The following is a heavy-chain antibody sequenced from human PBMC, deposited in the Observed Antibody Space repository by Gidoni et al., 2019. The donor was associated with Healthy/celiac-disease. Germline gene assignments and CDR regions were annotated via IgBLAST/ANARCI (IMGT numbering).Heavy chain of an antibody. CDR3: ARLGDGMITFGGVIVTSYHYFDY. Sequence: QLQLQESGPGLVKPSETLSLTCTVSGGSISSSSYYWGWIRQPPGKGLEWIGSIYYSGSTYYNPSLKSRVTISVDTSKNQFSLKLSSVTAADTAVYYCARLGDGMITFGGVIVTSYHYFDYWGQGTLVTVSS. V-gene: IGHV4-39*01. J-gene: IGHJ4*02. CDR1: GGSISSSSYY. CDR2: IYYSGST. D-gene: IGHD3-16*02.